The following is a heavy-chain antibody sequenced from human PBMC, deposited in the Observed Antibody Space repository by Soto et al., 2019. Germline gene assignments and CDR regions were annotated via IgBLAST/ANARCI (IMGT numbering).Heavy chain of an antibody. V-gene: IGHV1-24*01. CDR1: GYTLTELS. Sequence: ASVKVSCKVSGYTLTELSMHWVRQAPGKGLEWMGGFDPEDGETIYAQKFQGRVTMTEDTSTDTAYMELSSLRSEDTAVYYCATVRGAAAGTGWFDPWGQGTLVTVSS. CDR2: FDPEDGET. D-gene: IGHD6-13*01. J-gene: IGHJ5*02. CDR3: ATVRGAAAGTGWFDP.